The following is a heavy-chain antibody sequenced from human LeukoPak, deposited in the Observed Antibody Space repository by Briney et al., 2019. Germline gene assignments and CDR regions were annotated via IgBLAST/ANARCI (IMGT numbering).Heavy chain of an antibody. Sequence: ASVKVSCKASGYTFTSYGISWVRQAPGQGLEWMGWISAYNGNTNYAQKLQGRVTMTTDTSTSTAYMELRSLRSDDTAVYYCARELDYYDSSGLPPDYWGQGTLVTVSS. V-gene: IGHV1-18*01. J-gene: IGHJ4*02. CDR3: ARELDYYDSSGLPPDY. CDR1: GYTFTSYG. D-gene: IGHD3-22*01. CDR2: ISAYNGNT.